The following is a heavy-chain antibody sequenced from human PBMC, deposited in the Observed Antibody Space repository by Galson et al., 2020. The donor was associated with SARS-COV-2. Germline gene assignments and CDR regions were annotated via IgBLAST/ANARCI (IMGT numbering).Heavy chain of an antibody. Sequence: GESLKISCAASGFTFSSYWMHWVRQPPGKGLVWVSRINTDGSSTSYMDSVKGRFTISRDNAKNTLYLQMNSLRAEDTAVYYCEGTSGSYPSPNWGQGTLVTVSA. CDR1: GFTFSSYW. V-gene: IGHV3-74*01. D-gene: IGHD1-26*01. J-gene: IGHJ4*02. CDR3: EGTSGSYPSPN. CDR2: INTDGSST.